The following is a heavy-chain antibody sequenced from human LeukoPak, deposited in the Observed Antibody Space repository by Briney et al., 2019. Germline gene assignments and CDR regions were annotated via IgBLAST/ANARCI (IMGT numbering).Heavy chain of an antibody. D-gene: IGHD3-22*01. CDR3: AGGSNGYYYPFGY. CDR1: GGSISSNY. CDR2: IQSTGST. J-gene: IGHJ4*02. Sequence: PSETLSLICTVSGGSISSNYWSWIRQPAGKGLEWIGRIQSTGSTNYNPSLKSRVSISLDESKNQFSVKLTSGTAADTAVYYCAGGSNGYYYPFGYWGQGALVTVSS. V-gene: IGHV4-4*07.